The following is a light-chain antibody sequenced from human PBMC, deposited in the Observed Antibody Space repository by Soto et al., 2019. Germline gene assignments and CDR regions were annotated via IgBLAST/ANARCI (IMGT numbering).Light chain of an antibody. J-gene: IGKJ1*01. CDR3: QQYGSSSPWT. CDR2: KAS. Sequence: DIQMTQSPSTLSASVGDRVTITCRASQSISSWLAWYQQKPGKAPKLLIYKASSLETGVPFRFSGSGSGTEFNLIICSLQPDDFASYYCQQYGSSSPWTFGQGTKVEIK. CDR1: QSISSW. V-gene: IGKV1-5*03.